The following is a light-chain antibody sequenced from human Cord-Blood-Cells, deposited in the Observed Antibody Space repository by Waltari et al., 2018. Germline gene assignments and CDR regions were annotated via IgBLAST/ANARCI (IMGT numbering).Light chain of an antibody. CDR3: CSYAGSSTWV. CDR1: SSDVRSYNL. Sequence: QSAPTQHASVSGSPGQSITASCTGTSSDVRSYNLVSWYQQHPGKAPKLMIYEGSKRPSGVSNRFSGSKSGNTASLTISGLQAEDDADYYCCSYAGSSTWVFGGGTKLTVL. V-gene: IGLV2-23*01. CDR2: EGS. J-gene: IGLJ3*02.